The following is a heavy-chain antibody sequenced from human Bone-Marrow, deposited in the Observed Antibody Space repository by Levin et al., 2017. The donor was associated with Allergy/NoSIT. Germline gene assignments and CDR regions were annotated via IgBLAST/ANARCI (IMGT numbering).Heavy chain of an antibody. D-gene: IGHD5-12*01. CDR3: ARRRGYGGHDSSNWYYDV. CDR1: GGSISSDYF. CDR2: IFSSGFT. J-gene: IGHJ2*01. Sequence: SETLSLTCTVSGGSISSDYFWTWIRQPPGKGLEWIGHIFSSGFTSYNPSFRSRVSTSLDTSNNQFSLKLNSVTAADTAVYYCARRRGYGGHDSSNWYYDVWGRGTLVTVLS. V-gene: IGHV4-30-4*01.